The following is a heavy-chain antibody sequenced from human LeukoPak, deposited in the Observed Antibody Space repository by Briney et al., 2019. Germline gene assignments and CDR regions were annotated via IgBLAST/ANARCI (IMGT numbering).Heavy chain of an antibody. J-gene: IGHJ6*03. Sequence: GGSLRLSCAASGFTFSSYEMNWVRQAPGKGLEWVSGINWNGGSTGYADSVKGRFTISRDNAKNSLYLQMNSLRAEDTALYYCAREGFRTRGYSSGWYSGYYYYYMDVWGKGTTVTVSS. D-gene: IGHD6-19*01. CDR2: INWNGGST. V-gene: IGHV3-20*04. CDR3: AREGFRTRGYSSGWYSGYYYYYMDV. CDR1: GFTFSSYE.